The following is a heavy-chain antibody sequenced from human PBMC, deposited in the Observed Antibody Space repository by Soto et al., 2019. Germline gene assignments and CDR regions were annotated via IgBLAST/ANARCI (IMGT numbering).Heavy chain of an antibody. J-gene: IGHJ5*02. CDR1: GGSISSGGYY. Sequence: SETLSLTCTVSGGSISSGGYYWSWIRQHPGKGLEWIGYIYYSGSTYYNPSLKSRVTISVDTSKNQFSLKLSSVTAADTAVYYCARGVVAANANWFDPWGQGTLVTVSS. CDR2: IYYSGST. D-gene: IGHD2-15*01. CDR3: ARGVVAANANWFDP. V-gene: IGHV4-31*03.